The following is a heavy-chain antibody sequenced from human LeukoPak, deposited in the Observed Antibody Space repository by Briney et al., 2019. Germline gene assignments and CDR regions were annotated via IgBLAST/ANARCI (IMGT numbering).Heavy chain of an antibody. CDR3: ARDGPHSSGWYGFYYYYMDV. CDR1: GGSISSSSYY. CDR2: IYYSGST. V-gene: IGHV4-39*07. J-gene: IGHJ6*03. Sequence: PSETLSLTCTVSGGSISSSSYYWGWIRQPPGKGLEWIGSIYYSGSTYYNPSLKSRVTISVDTSKNQFSLKLSSVTAADTAVYYCARDGPHSSGWYGFYYYYMDVWGKGTTVTVSS. D-gene: IGHD6-19*01.